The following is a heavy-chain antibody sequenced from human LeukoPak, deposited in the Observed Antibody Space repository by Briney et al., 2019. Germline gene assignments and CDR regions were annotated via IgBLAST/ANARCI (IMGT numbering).Heavy chain of an antibody. J-gene: IGHJ4*02. D-gene: IGHD2-8*01. CDR2: IYSGGST. V-gene: IGHV3-NL1*01. CDR1: GLTFSRYG. CDR3: ARDGEVTNGLDY. Sequence: GGSLRLSCAASGLTFSRYGMHWVRQAPGKGLEWVSVIYSGGSTYYADSVKGRFTISRDNSKNTLYLQMNSLRAEDTAVYYCARDGEVTNGLDYWGQGTLVTVSS.